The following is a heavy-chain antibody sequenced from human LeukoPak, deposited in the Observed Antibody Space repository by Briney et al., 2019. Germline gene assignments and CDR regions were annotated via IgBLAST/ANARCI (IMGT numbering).Heavy chain of an antibody. CDR3: ARGGSYRGGFDF. J-gene: IGHJ4*02. CDR1: GGSSSSHY. V-gene: IGHV4-59*11. Sequence: SEFMCLTFTVTGGSSSSHYCSGIRQPPRKGLEWIAYIYSSGSTNYNPSLKSRVAISVDTSKNQFSLRLSSVTAADTAVYYCARGGSYRGGFDFWGQGALLTVSS. D-gene: IGHD1-26*01. CDR2: IYSSGST.